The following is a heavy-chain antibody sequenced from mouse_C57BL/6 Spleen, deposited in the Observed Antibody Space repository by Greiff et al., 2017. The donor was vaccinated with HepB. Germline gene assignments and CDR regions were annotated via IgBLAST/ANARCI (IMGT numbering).Heavy chain of an antibody. CDR3: AAYYSNYSAWFAY. D-gene: IGHD2-5*01. J-gene: IGHJ3*01. CDR1: GYTFTNYW. CDR2: IYPGGGYT. V-gene: IGHV1-63*01. Sequence: QVQLKQSGAELVRPGTSVKMSCKASGYTFTNYWIGWAKQRPGHGLEWIGDIYPGGGYTNYNEKFKGKATLTADKSSSTAYMQFSSLTSEDSAIYYCAAYYSNYSAWFAYWGQGTLVTVSA.